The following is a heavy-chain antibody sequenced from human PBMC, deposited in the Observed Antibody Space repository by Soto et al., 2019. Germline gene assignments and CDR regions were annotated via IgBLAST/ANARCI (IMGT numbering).Heavy chain of an antibody. CDR2: ISGSGGET. Sequence: PVGSLRLSCAASGFTFSSYTMNWFRQAPGKGLEWVSGISGSGGETYYADSLKGRFTVSRGNSKNTLYLEIHSLRAEDTAVYYCARDSYGSGSFYFLWGQGTPVTVSS. D-gene: IGHD3-10*01. J-gene: IGHJ4*02. CDR3: ARDSYGSGSFYFL. CDR1: GFTFSSYT. V-gene: IGHV3-23*01.